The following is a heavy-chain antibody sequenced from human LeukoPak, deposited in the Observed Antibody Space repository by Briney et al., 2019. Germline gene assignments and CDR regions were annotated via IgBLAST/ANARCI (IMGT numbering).Heavy chain of an antibody. V-gene: IGHV3-15*01. CDR1: GFTLSNAW. CDR2: IKSKTDGGKT. D-gene: IGHD2-2*01. Sequence: GGALRLSCAASGFTLSNAWMSWVRQAPGKGREWVGRIKSKTDGGKTDYAAPVKGRFTISRDDSKNTLYLQMNSLKTEDTAVYYCTTGTVVPAASFDYWGQGTLVTVSS. J-gene: IGHJ4*02. CDR3: TTGTVVPAASFDY.